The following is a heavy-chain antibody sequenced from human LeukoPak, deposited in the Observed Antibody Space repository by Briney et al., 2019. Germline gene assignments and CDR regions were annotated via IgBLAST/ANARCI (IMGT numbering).Heavy chain of an antibody. D-gene: IGHD2-2*01. CDR2: ISGSGDST. V-gene: IGHV3-23*01. CDR1: GFTFSSYG. J-gene: IGHJ4*02. CDR3: AKNSRVVVVTPNDY. Sequence: GGSLRLSCAASGFTFSSYGMHWVRQAPGKGLEWVSAISGSGDSTCYADSVEGRFTISRDNSKNSLYLQMNSLRAEDTAVYYCAKNSRVVVVTPNDYWGQGTLVTVSS.